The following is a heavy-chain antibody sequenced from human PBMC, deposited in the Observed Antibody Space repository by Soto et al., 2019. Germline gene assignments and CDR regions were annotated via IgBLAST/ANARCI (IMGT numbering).Heavy chain of an antibody. J-gene: IGHJ2*01. CDR3: ARIRIACRATCPSGNFDL. CDR1: GFSLSNSTLG. Sequence: QVTLKESGPVLVKPTETLTLTCTVSGFSLSNSTLGVSWIRQPPGKALEWLAHIFSNDEKSYITSLKSRITIAKDTPKSQVVLTMTNMDPVDTATYYCARIRIACRATCPSGNFDLWGRGPLVTVSS. V-gene: IGHV2-26*01. D-gene: IGHD2-21*01. CDR2: IFSNDEK.